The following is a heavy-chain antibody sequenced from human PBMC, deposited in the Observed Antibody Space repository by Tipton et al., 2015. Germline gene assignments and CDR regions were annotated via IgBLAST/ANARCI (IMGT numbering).Heavy chain of an antibody. J-gene: IGHJ5*02. Sequence: TLSLTCTVSGDSISTIRYYWAWIRQPPGKALEWIGSVYYSGSTYSNPSLKSRVTLFVDTSKDQFSLKVDSVTAADTAVYYCARHPASYSFWSGYYEAWGQGTLVTVSS. D-gene: IGHD3-3*01. CDR3: ARHPASYSFWSGYYEA. CDR1: GDSISTIRYY. CDR2: VYYSGST. V-gene: IGHV4-39*01.